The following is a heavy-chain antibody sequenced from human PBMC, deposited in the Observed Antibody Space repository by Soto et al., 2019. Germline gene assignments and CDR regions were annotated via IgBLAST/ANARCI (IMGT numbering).Heavy chain of an antibody. CDR3: ARDTPYYDYIWGSYRYASIDY. CDR1: GFTFSSYS. Sequence: GGSLRLSCAASGFTFSSYSMNWVRQAPGKGLEWVSSISSSSSYIYYADSVKGRFTISRDNAKNSLYLQMNSLRAEDTAVYYCARDTPYYDYIWGSYRYASIDYWGQGTLVTVSS. V-gene: IGHV3-21*01. CDR2: ISSSSSYI. D-gene: IGHD3-16*02. J-gene: IGHJ4*02.